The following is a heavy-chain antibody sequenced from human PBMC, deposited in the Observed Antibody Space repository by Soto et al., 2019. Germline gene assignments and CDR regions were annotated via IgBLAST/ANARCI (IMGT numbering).Heavy chain of an antibody. CDR1: GFTFSTSW. D-gene: IGHD3-22*01. CDR3: ATGDYFDRRFDN. V-gene: IGHV3-7*03. Sequence: EVQLVESGGGLVQPGGSLRLSCAASGFTFSTSWMNWVRQAPGKGLEWVADIKQDGSEKYYVDSVKGRFTVSRDNSKNSLVLQMNNLRAEDTAFYYCATGDYFDRRFDNWGQGTLVTVSS. CDR2: IKQDGSEK. J-gene: IGHJ4*02.